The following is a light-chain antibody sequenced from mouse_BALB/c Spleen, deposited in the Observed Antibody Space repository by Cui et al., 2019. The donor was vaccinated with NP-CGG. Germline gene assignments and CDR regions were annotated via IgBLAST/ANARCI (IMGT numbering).Light chain of an antibody. CDR3: ALWYSNHWV. CDR2: GTN. J-gene: IGLJ1*01. CDR1: TGAVTTNNY. V-gene: IGLV1*01. Sequence: QAVVTQESALTTSPGETVTLTCRSSTGAVTTNNYANWVQEKPDHLFTGLIGGTNNRAPGVPARFSGSLIGDKAALTITGGQTEDEAIYFCALWYSNHWVFGGGTKLTVL.